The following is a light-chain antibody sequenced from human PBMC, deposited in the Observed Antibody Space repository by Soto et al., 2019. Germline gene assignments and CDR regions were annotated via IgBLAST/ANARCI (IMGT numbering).Light chain of an antibody. CDR1: SRDVGGYNY. Sequence: QSALTQPPSASGSPGQSVTISCTGTSRDVGGYNYVSWYQQHPGKAPKLLIYEVTKRPSGVPDRFSGSKSGNTASLTVSGLQAEDEADYYCCSYAGTNNWVFGGGNQLTVL. J-gene: IGLJ3*02. CDR3: CSYAGTNNWV. CDR2: EVT. V-gene: IGLV2-8*01.